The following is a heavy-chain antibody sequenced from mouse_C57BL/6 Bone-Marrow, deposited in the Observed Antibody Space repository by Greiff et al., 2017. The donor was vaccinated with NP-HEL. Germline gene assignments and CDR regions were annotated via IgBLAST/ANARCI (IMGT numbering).Heavy chain of an antibody. V-gene: IGHV5-17*01. J-gene: IGHJ4*01. D-gene: IGHD1-1*01. CDR3: ARVVATKNYAMDY. CDR1: GFTFSDYG. CDR2: ISSGSSTI. Sequence: EVQLVESGGGLVKPGGSLKLSCAASGFTFSDYGMHWVRQAPEKGLEWVAYISSGSSTIYYADTVKGRFTISRDNAKNTLFLQMTSLRSEDTAMYYCARVVATKNYAMDYWGQGTSVTVSS.